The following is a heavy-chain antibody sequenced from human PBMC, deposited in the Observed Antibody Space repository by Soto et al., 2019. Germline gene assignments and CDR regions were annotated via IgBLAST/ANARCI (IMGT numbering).Heavy chain of an antibody. Sequence: GGSLRLSCAASGFTFSSYAMSWVRQAPGKGLEWVSAISGSGGSTYYADSVKGRFTISRDNSKNTLYLQMNSLRAEDTAVYYCAKGGWELLRRHRQYYFDYWGQGTLVTVSS. J-gene: IGHJ4*02. CDR2: ISGSGGST. CDR1: GFTFSSYA. CDR3: AKGGWELLRRHRQYYFDY. D-gene: IGHD1-26*01. V-gene: IGHV3-23*01.